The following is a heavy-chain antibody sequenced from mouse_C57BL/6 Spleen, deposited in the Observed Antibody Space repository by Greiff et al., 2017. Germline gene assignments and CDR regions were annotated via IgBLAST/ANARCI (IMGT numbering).Heavy chain of an antibody. CDR3: AREGVTTEYFDV. D-gene: IGHD1-1*01. CDR1: GYTFTSYW. CDR2: IYPADSET. V-gene: IGHV1-61*01. J-gene: IGHJ1*03. Sequence: QVQLQQPGAELVRPGSSVKLSCKASGYTFTSYWMDWVKQRPGQGLEWIGNIYPADSETHYNQKFKDKATLTVDKSSSTAYMQLSSLTSEDSAVYYCAREGVTTEYFDVWGTGTTVTVSS.